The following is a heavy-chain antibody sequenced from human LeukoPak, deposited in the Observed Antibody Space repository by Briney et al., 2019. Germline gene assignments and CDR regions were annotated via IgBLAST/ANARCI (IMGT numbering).Heavy chain of an antibody. CDR1: GGSISSYY. CDR3: ARDRGYIRYFDY. Sequence: SETLSLTCTVSGGSISSYYWSWIRQPPGKGLEWIGYIYYSGSTNYNPSLKSRVTISVDTSKNQFSLKLSSVTAADTAVYYCARDRGYIRYFDYWGQGTLVTVSS. CDR2: IYYSGST. V-gene: IGHV4-59*12. J-gene: IGHJ4*02. D-gene: IGHD5-18*01.